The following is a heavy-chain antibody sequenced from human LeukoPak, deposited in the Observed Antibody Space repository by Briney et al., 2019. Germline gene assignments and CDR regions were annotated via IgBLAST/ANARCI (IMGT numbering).Heavy chain of an antibody. J-gene: IGHJ4*02. V-gene: IGHV3-49*04. D-gene: IGHD4-17*01. Sequence: GGSLRLSCTASGFTFGDYAMNWVRQAPGKGLEWVGFIRSKDYGVTTEYAASVKGRFTISRDDSKGIAYLQMNSLKTEDTAVYYCTRPYGDYGREHYFDYWGQGTLVTVSS. CDR3: TRPYGDYGREHYFDY. CDR2: IRSKDYGVTT. CDR1: GFTFGDYA.